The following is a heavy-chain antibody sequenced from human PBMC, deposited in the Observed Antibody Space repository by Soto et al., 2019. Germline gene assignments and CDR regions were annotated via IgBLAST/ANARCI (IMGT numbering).Heavy chain of an antibody. Sequence: QVQLVESGGGVVQPGRSLRLSCEASGFTFRSYAMHWVRQAPGKGLEWVALISFDGSKKQYADSVKCRFTISRDNSKSTLSLQMNSLTIQDTAVYYCARSGSSFPFDHWGQGTLVPVSS. CDR1: GFTFRSYA. D-gene: IGHD1-26*01. CDR3: ARSGSSFPFDH. J-gene: IGHJ4*02. CDR2: ISFDGSKK. V-gene: IGHV3-30*04.